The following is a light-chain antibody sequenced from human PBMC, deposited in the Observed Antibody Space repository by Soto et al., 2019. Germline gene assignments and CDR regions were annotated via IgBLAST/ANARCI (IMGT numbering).Light chain of an antibody. J-gene: IGKJ1*01. V-gene: IGKV3-20*01. CDR2: GAS. CDR1: QSFRSTF. CDR3: QQYASSVT. Sequence: EILLTQSPDSLSLSPGERATLSCRASQSFRSTFFAWYQQKPGQAPRLLIYGASSRATGIPDRFSGSGSGTDFTLTIIRLEPEDFAVYYCQQYASSVTFGQGTKVEIK.